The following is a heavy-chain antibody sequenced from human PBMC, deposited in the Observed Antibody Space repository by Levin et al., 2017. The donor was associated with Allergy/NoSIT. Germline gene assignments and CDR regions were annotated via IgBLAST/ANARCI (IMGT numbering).Heavy chain of an antibody. CDR2: IHYSGST. J-gene: IGHJ4*02. V-gene: IGHV4-39*01. Sequence: SQTLSLTCTVSGGSISTNNYNCGWXRQXPGKGLELIGNIHYSGSTDYNPSLKSRVTISVDTSRNLFSLRVRSVTAADTALYYCASFDFWSGYYLFWGLGTPVTVSS. CDR1: GGSISTNNYN. CDR3: ASFDFWSGYYLF. D-gene: IGHD3-3*01.